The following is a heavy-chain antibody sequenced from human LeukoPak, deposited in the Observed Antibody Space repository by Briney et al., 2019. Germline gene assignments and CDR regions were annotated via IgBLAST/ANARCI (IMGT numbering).Heavy chain of an antibody. J-gene: IGHJ4*02. V-gene: IGHV1-69*01. CDR2: IIPIFGAS. CDR1: RGTSSNYG. Sequence: KVSCKASRGTSSNYGLSWVRHAPGQGVEWLGGIIPIFGASNYAQQFQGRVTIAADESTSTAYLELSSLRSEDTAVYSCARTWQRYGDYLHFDDWGQGALVTVSS. D-gene: IGHD4-17*01. CDR3: ARTWQRYGDYLHFDD.